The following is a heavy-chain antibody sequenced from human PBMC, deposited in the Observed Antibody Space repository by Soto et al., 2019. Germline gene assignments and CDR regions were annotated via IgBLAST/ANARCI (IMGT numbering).Heavy chain of an antibody. D-gene: IGHD3-16*01. CDR3: ARDLGGSHDY. J-gene: IGHJ4*02. Sequence: EVQLVESGGGLLQPGGSLRLSCAASGFTFSTYWMHWVRQAPGKGLVWVSRIKTDGSVTTYADSVKGRFTISRDNAKNTLYLQMNTLRAEDTAVYYRARDLGGSHDYWGRGTLVTVSS. CDR1: GFTFSTYW. CDR2: IKTDGSVT. V-gene: IGHV3-74*01.